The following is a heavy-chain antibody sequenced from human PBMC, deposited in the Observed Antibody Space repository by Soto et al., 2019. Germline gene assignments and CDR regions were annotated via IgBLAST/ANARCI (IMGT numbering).Heavy chain of an antibody. CDR1: GIPFVTYA. D-gene: IGHD3-10*01. J-gene: IGHJ2*01. V-gene: IGHV3-30*04. CDR2: ISYDGKYK. CDR3: ARAPDFGSGSSRRFWYLDL. Sequence: PGGSLRLSCAASGIPFVTYALHWVRRAPGKGLEWVAVISYDGKYKYYSDSVQGRFTISRDDSKNTLYLHMNSLRLEDTAVYYCARAPDFGSGSSRRFWYLDLWGHGTLATVSS.